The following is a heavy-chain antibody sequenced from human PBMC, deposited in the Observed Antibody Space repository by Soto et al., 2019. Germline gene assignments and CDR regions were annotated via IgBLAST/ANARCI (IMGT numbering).Heavy chain of an antibody. CDR3: AKLSPSLPDPIFGIAAAGLTTDAFDI. CDR2: ISGSGGST. CDR1: GFTFSSYA. D-gene: IGHD6-13*01. Sequence: GGSLRLSCAASGFTFSSYAMSWVRQAPGKGLEWVSAISGSGGSTYYADSVKGRFTISRDNSKNTLYLQMNSLRAEDTAVYYCAKLSPSLPDPIFGIAAAGLTTDAFDIWGQGTMVTVSS. J-gene: IGHJ3*02. V-gene: IGHV3-23*01.